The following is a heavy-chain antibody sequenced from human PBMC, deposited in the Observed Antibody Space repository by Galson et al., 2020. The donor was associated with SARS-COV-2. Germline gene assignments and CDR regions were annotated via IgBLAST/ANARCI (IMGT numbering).Heavy chain of an antibody. J-gene: IGHJ6*03. CDR2: IYTSGST. Sequence: SETLSLTCTVSGGSISSGSYYWSWIRQPAGKGLEWIGRIYTSGSTNYNPSLKSRVTISVDTSKNQFSLKLSSVTAADTAVYYCARDRGNSGSYYYYYYMDVWGKGTTVTISS. D-gene: IGHD1-26*01. V-gene: IGHV4-61*02. CDR3: ARDRGNSGSYYYYYYMDV. CDR1: GGSISSGSYY.